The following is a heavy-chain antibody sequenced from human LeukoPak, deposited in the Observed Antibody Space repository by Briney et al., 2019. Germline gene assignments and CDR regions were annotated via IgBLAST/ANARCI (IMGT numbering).Heavy chain of an antibody. J-gene: IGHJ4*02. CDR1: GFTFSSYA. CDR3: ARDRTRVDIVATDSGGFDY. V-gene: IGHV3-30-3*01. CDR2: ISYDGSNK. Sequence: GGSLRLSCAVSGFTFSSYAMHWVRQAPGKGLEWVAVISYDGSNKYYADSVKGRFTISRDNSKNTLYLQMNSLRAEDTAVYYCARDRTRVDIVATDSGGFDYWGQGTLVTVSS. D-gene: IGHD5-12*01.